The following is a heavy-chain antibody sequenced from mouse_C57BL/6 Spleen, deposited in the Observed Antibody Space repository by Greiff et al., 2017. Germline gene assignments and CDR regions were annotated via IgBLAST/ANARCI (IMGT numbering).Heavy chain of an antibody. Sequence: QVQLQQPGAELVMPGASVKLSCKASGYTFTSYWMHWVKQRPGQGLEWIGEIDPSDSYTNYNQKFKGKSTLTVDKPSSTAYMQLSSLTSEDSAVYYCAISDDYYFDYWGQGTTLTVSS. CDR2: IDPSDSYT. D-gene: IGHD2-13*01. V-gene: IGHV1-69*01. CDR3: AISDDYYFDY. J-gene: IGHJ2*01. CDR1: GYTFTSYW.